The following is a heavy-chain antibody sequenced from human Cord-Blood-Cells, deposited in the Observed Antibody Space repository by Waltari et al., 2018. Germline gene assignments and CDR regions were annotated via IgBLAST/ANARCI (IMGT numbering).Heavy chain of an antibody. J-gene: IGHJ3*02. CDR1: GDSVSSNRAP. V-gene: IGHV6-1*01. CDR2: TYYRSKWYN. CDR3: ASTPGTGDLDAFDI. D-gene: IGHD7-27*01. Sequence: QVQLQQSGPGLVKPSQTLSLTCAISGDSVSSNRAPWNWIRQSPSRGLEWLGRTYYRSKWYNDYAVSVKSRITINPDTSKNQFSLQLNSVTPEDTAVYYCASTPGTGDLDAFDIWGQGTMVTVSS.